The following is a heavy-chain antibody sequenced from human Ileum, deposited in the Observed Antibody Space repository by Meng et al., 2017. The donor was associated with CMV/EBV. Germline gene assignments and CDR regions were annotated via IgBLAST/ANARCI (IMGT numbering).Heavy chain of an antibody. CDR1: GFTFSTSW. CDR3: VRHTIFGVGRYYYNGMDV. V-gene: IGHV3-7*01. Sequence: GESLKISCAASGFTFSTSWMTWVRQAPRKGLEWVANIKYDGTEKNYVDSVRGRFTTSRDNAKNSLYLQMDSLRVEDTAVYYCVRHTIFGVGRYYYNGMDVWGQGTTV. CDR2: IKYDGTEK. D-gene: IGHD3-3*01. J-gene: IGHJ6*02.